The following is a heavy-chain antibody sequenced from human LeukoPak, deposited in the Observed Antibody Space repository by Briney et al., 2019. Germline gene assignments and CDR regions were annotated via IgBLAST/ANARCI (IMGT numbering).Heavy chain of an antibody. Sequence: ASVKVSCKASGYTFTGYYMHWVRQAPGQGLEWMGWINPNSGGTNYAQKFQGRVTMTRDTSISTAYMELSRLRSDDTAVYYCARDPADILTGYYYFDYWGQGTLVTASS. V-gene: IGHV1-2*02. J-gene: IGHJ4*02. CDR1: GYTFTGYY. D-gene: IGHD3-9*01. CDR2: INPNSGGT. CDR3: ARDPADILTGYYYFDY.